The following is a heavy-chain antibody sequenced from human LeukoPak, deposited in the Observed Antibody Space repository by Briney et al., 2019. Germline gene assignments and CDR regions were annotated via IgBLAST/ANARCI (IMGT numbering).Heavy chain of an antibody. CDR1: GYTFTVYY. D-gene: IGHD5-12*01. V-gene: IGHV1-2*02. Sequence: ASVKVSCMASGYTFTVYYMHSVRQAPGQGLEWMGWINPNSGGTNYAQKFQGRVTMTRDTSISTAYMELSRLRSDDTAVYYCARALSGYEYNWFDPWGQGTLVTVSS. CDR3: ARALSGYEYNWFDP. CDR2: INPNSGGT. J-gene: IGHJ5*02.